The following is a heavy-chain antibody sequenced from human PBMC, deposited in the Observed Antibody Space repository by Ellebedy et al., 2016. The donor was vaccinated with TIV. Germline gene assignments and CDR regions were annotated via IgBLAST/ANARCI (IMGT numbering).Heavy chain of an antibody. CDR3: ATSSRGWGWDAFDI. D-gene: IGHD6-19*01. CDR2: IHEGTKK. Sequence: GESLKTSCAASGVTVSSDNMGWVRQAPGKGLEWVSIIHEGTKKYYSESVKGRFTISRDNSKNTQDLQLNSLRAEDTAVYYCATSSRGWGWDAFDIWGQGTLVTVSS. CDR1: GVTVSSDN. V-gene: IGHV3-53*01. J-gene: IGHJ3*02.